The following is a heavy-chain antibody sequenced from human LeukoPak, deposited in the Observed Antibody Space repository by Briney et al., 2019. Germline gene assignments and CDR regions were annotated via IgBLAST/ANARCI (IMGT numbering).Heavy chain of an antibody. CDR2: TIPLFGTT. J-gene: IGHJ6*03. D-gene: IGHD1-1*01. V-gene: IGHV1-69*05. CDR3: ARGSWDDVGYYYYYYMDV. CDR1: GGSFSSHA. Sequence: SVKVSCKASGGSFSSHAVGWVRQAPGQGLEWLGGTIPLFGTTRYAQKFQGRVTITTDESTRTAYMDLSNLTSEDTAVYYCARGSWDDVGYYYYYYMDVWGKGSTVTVSS.